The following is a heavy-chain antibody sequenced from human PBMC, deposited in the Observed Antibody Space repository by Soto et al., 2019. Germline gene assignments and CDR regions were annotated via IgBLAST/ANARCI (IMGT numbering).Heavy chain of an antibody. D-gene: IGHD6-6*01. CDR3: AKEMGGQAARPSSYYYYYYGMDV. Sequence: GGSLRLSCAASGFTFSSYAMSWVRQAPGKGLEWVSAISGSGGSTYYADSVKGRFTISRDNSKNTLYLQMNSLRAEDTAVYYCAKEMGGQAARPSSYYYYYYGMDVWGQGTTVTVSS. CDR2: ISGSGGST. J-gene: IGHJ6*02. CDR1: GFTFSSYA. V-gene: IGHV3-23*01.